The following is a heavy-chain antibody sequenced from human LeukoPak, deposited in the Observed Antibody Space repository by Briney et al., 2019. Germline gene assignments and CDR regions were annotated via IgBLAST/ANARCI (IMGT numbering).Heavy chain of an antibody. CDR2: ISGSGGST. CDR3: ARERGGYYYYDSSGYGAFDI. J-gene: IGHJ3*02. V-gene: IGHV3-23*01. Sequence: PGGSLRLSCAASGFTFSSYAMSWVRQAPGKGLEWVSAISGSGGSTYYADSVKGRFTISRDNSKNTLYLQMNSLRDEDTAVYYCARERGGYYYYDSSGYGAFDIWGQGTMVTVSS. CDR1: GFTFSSYA. D-gene: IGHD3-22*01.